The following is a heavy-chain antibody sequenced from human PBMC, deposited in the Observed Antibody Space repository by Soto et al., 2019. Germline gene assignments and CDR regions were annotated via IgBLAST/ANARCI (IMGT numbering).Heavy chain of an antibody. J-gene: IGHJ6*02. CDR3: ARDLLHYDFWSGYSAYFYCGMDV. CDR2: ISDSGRTI. Sequence: VGSLRLSCSASGFTFSSYEMNWVRQAPGKGLEWVSYISDSGRTIYYADSVKGRFTVSRDDAQNSVYLQMDSLRAEDTAVYYCARDLLHYDFWSGYSAYFYCGMDVWGPGTTVTVSS. V-gene: IGHV3-48*03. CDR1: GFTFSSYE. D-gene: IGHD3-3*01.